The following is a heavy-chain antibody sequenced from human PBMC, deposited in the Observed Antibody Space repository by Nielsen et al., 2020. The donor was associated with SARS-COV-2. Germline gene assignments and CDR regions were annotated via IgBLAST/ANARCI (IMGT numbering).Heavy chain of an antibody. Sequence: GESLKISCAASGFTFSSFAMSWVRHAPGKGLEWVSAISGSGGSTYYADSVKGRFTISRDNSKNTLYLQMNSLRAEDTAVYYCAKFRRLRYYYYMDVWGKGTTVTVSS. J-gene: IGHJ6*03. CDR2: ISGSGGST. CDR3: AKFRRLRYYYYMDV. V-gene: IGHV3-23*01. CDR1: GFTFSSFA.